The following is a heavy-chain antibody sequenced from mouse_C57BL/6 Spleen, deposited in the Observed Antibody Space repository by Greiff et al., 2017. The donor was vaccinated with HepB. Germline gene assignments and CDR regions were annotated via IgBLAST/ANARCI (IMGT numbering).Heavy chain of an antibody. CDR3: ARGPLLTDYFDY. V-gene: IGHV3-6*01. Sequence: EVQLQESGPGLVKPSQSLSLTCSVTGYSITSGYYWNWIRQFPGNKLEWMGYISYDGSNNYNPSLKNRISITRDTSKNQFFLKLNSVTTEDTATYYCARGPLLTDYFDYWGQGTTLTVSS. CDR1: GYSITSGYY. D-gene: IGHD4-1*01. J-gene: IGHJ2*01. CDR2: ISYDGSN.